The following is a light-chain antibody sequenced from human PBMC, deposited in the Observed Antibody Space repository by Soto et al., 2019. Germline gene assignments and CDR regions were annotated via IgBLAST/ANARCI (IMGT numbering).Light chain of an antibody. CDR2: TAS. Sequence: EVVLTQSPATLSLSPGERATLSCRASQTIRSNFLTWYQQKPGQAHRLLIYTASTRAAGIPDRFRGSGSGTDFTLTISRLEPEDFAGYYCQHYGSSSGHTCGQGTKLQIK. V-gene: IGKV3-20*01. J-gene: IGKJ2*01. CDR3: QHYGSSSGHT. CDR1: QTIRSNF.